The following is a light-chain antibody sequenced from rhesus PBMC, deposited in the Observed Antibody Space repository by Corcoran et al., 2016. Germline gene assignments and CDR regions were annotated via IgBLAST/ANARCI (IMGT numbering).Light chain of an antibody. CDR3: GQRTNVPHS. Sequence: DVVLTQSPLSLPITPGQPASISCRSSQSLVHTNGNTYLSWFHQKPGQPPRRLIYEVSNRDSGVPDRFSGSGAGTDFTLKISRVEAEDVGVYDCGQRTNVPHSFGQGTKVEIK. V-gene: IGKV2-65*01. J-gene: IGKJ2*01. CDR1: QSLVHTNGNTY. CDR2: EVS.